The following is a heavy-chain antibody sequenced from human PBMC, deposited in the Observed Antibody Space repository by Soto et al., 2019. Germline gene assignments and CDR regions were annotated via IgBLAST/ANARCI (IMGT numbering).Heavy chain of an antibody. J-gene: IGHJ4*02. CDR1: GASISSYY. D-gene: IGHD2-21*02. V-gene: IGHV4-59*01. CDR2: IYYSGSA. CDR3: ARWTYCGGDCYWLDF. Sequence: SETLSLTCSVSGASISSYYWGWIRQPPGKGLEWIGNIYYSGSANYDPSLRSRVTISLNTSKNQFSLNLNSVTAADTAIYYCARWTYCGGDCYWLDFWGQGTLVTVSS.